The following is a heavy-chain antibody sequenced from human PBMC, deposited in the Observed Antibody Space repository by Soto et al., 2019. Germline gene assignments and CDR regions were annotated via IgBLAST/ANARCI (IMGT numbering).Heavy chain of an antibody. CDR2: VYYSGKT. Sequence: SETLSLTCTVSGGSISSYYWFWIRQSPGRGLEWIGYVYYSGKTNYNPSLESRVTISIDTSENQFSLKLNSVTAADTAVYYCARGARFGDRRYMDVWGKGTTVTVSS. CDR1: GGSISSYY. CDR3: ARGARFGDRRYMDV. D-gene: IGHD3-10*01. V-gene: IGHV4-59*12. J-gene: IGHJ6*03.